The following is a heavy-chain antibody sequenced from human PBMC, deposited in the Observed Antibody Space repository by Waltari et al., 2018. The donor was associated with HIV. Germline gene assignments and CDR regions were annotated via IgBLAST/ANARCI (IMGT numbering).Heavy chain of an antibody. J-gene: IGHJ4*02. Sequence: QMQLVQSGSEVKKPETSVTVSCQASGFNFTNTVVQWVRQARGQRLEWIGWIVVGSGKTNYAQKVQRRVTITRDMSTTTAYMVLSSLIFDDTAVYYCAAGTHYYDRWGQGTLVTVSS. CDR2: IVVGSGKT. CDR1: GFNFTNTV. CDR3: AAGTHYYDR. V-gene: IGHV1-58*01.